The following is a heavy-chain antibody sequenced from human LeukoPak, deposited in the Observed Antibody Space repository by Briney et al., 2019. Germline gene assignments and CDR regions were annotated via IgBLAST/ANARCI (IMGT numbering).Heavy chain of an antibody. J-gene: IGHJ4*02. CDR1: GGSISSGGYY. V-gene: IGHV4-31*03. D-gene: IGHD3-10*01. Sequence: SETLSLTCTVSGGSISSGGYYWSWIRQHPGKGLEWIGYIYYRGGSTYYNPSLKSRVTISVDTSKNQFSLKLSSVTAADTAVYYCAREQGLSSRPFDYWGPGTLVTVSS. CDR2: IYYRGGST. CDR3: AREQGLSSRPFDY.